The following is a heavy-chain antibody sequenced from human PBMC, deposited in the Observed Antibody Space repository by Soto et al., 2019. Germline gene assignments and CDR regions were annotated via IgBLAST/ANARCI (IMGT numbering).Heavy chain of an antibody. CDR3: ARGSIAPGGFDI. CDR1: GGTFTSYA. J-gene: IGHJ3*02. D-gene: IGHD2-15*01. V-gene: IGHV1-69*13. CDR2: IIPIFGTA. Sequence: SVKVSCKASGGTFTSYAISWVRQAPGQGLEWMGGIIPIFGTANYAQKFQGRVTITADESTSTAYMELSSLRSEDTAVYYCARGSIAPGGFDIWDQGTMVTVSS.